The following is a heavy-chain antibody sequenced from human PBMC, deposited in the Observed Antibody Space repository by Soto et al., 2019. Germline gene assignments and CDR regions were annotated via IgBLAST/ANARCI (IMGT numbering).Heavy chain of an antibody. J-gene: IGHJ5*02. Sequence: SETLSLTCAVSSGSISGSNWWTWVRQPPGKGLEWIGEIYHSGSTNYNPSLKSRVTISVDKSKNQFSLNLSSVSAADTAVYYCARATTRRGWFDPWGQGTLVTVSS. CDR3: ARATTRRGWFDP. D-gene: IGHD4-4*01. CDR1: SGSISGSNW. V-gene: IGHV4-4*02. CDR2: IYHSGST.